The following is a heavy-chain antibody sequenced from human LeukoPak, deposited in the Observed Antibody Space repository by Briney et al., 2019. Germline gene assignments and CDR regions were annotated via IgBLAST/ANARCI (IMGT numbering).Heavy chain of an antibody. D-gene: IGHD2-15*01. V-gene: IGHV1-2*04. CDR2: INPNSGGT. CDR1: GYTFTGYY. J-gene: IGHJ1*01. Sequence: ASVKVSCKASGYTFTGYYMHWVRQAPGQGLEWMGWINPNSGGTNYAQKFQGWVTMTRDTSISTAYMELSRLRSDDTAVYYCARARRYCSGGSCYPEYFQHWGQGTLVTVSS. CDR3: ARARRYCSGGSCYPEYFQH.